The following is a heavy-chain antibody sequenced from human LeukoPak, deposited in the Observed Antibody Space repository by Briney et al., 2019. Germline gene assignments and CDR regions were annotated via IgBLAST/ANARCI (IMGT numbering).Heavy chain of an antibody. Sequence: GGSLRLSCAASGFTFSSYAMHWVRQAPGKGLEYVSAISSNGGSTSYANSVKGRFTISRDNAKNMLYLQMNSLRAEDTAVYYCARGGLGSFDYWGQGTLVTVSS. CDR3: ARGGLGSFDY. V-gene: IGHV3-64*01. CDR1: GFTFSSYA. J-gene: IGHJ4*02. D-gene: IGHD3-10*01. CDR2: ISSNGGST.